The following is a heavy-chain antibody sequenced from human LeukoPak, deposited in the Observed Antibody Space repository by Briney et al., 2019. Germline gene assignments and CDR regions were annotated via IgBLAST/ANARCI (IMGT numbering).Heavy chain of an antibody. Sequence: GGSLRLSCAASGFTFSSYAMMWVRQAPGKRLEWISSITGSGDGTYYADSVRGRFTISRDNSDNTLYLQVNSLRAEDTAVYFCVKGFVHPTYYFDDWGQGTLVTVSS. CDR2: ITGSGDGT. CDR3: VKGFVHPTYYFDD. V-gene: IGHV3-23*01. D-gene: IGHD3-10*01. J-gene: IGHJ4*02. CDR1: GFTFSSYA.